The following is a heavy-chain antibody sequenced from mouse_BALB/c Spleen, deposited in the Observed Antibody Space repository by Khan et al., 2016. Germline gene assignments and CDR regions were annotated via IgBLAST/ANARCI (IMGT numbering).Heavy chain of an antibody. V-gene: IGHV3-2*02. Sequence: EVQLVESGPGLVKPSQSLSLTCTVTGYSITSDYAWNWIRQFPGNKLEWMGYISYSGSTSYNPSLKSRISITRDTSKNQFFLQLNSVTTEDTATYYCAREITMITTNYFDYWGQGTTLTVSS. D-gene: IGHD2-4*01. CDR1: GYSITSDYA. J-gene: IGHJ2*01. CDR2: ISYSGST. CDR3: AREITMITTNYFDY.